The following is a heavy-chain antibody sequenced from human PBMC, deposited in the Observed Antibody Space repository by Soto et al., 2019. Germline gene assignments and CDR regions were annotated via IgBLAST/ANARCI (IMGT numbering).Heavy chain of an antibody. D-gene: IGHD2-2*01. J-gene: IGHJ6*03. CDR2: IRSKANSYAT. CDR1: GFTFSGSA. CDR3: TRRAEDIVVVPSPDAMPSEFYYYYYMDV. Sequence: GGSLRLSCAASGFTFSGSAMHWVRQASGKGLEWVGRIRSKANSYATAYAASVKGRFTISRDDSKNTAYRQMNSLKTEDTAVYYCTRRAEDIVVVPSPDAMPSEFYYYYYMDVWGKGTTVTVSS. V-gene: IGHV3-73*01.